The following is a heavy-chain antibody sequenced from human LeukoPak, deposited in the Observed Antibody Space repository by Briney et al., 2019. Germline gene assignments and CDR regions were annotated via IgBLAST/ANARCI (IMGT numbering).Heavy chain of an antibody. V-gene: IGHV3-30*02. CDR2: IRNDESDK. CDR3: AKDTAGGGPVYYGMDV. Sequence: GGSLRLSCAASGFTFSSYGMHWVRQAPGKGLEWVAFIRNDESDKYYADSVKGRFTISRDNSKNTLYLQMNSLRAEDTALYYCAKDTAGGGPVYYGMDVWGQGTTVTVSS. CDR1: GFTFSSYG. J-gene: IGHJ6*02. D-gene: IGHD6-19*01.